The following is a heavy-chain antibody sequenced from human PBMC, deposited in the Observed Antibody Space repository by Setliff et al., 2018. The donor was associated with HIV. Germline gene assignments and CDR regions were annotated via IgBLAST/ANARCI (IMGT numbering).Heavy chain of an antibody. CDR1: GFTFSNAW. CDR3: ILLGMHGAFDI. CDR2: IKSRVDGETT. V-gene: IGHV3-15*01. Sequence: LRLSCAASGFTFSNAWMSWVRQAPGKGLEWVGRIKSRVDGETTAYAAPLKGRFTISRDDSKNTLYLQMDSLSTEDTAVYYCILLGMHGAFDIWGQGTMVTVSS. J-gene: IGHJ3*02. D-gene: IGHD7-27*01.